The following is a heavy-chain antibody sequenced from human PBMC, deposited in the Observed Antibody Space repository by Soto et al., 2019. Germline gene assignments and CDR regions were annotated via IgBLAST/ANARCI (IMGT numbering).Heavy chain of an antibody. V-gene: IGHV3-30-3*01. D-gene: IGHD2-21*02. Sequence: PVGSLRLSCAASGFTFSAYAFHWVRQAPGKGLEWLSVISYDGRETHYADSVEGRFIISRDSSKKTAYLQMNSLRGDDTAVYFCATDPVAVTGSFIDSWGQGTLVTVSS. CDR1: GFTFSAYA. J-gene: IGHJ4*02. CDR2: ISYDGRET. CDR3: ATDPVAVTGSFIDS.